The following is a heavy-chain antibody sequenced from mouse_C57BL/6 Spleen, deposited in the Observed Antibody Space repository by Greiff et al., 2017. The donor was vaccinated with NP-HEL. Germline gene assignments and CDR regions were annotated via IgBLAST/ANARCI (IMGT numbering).Heavy chain of an antibody. CDR2: IDPSDSET. CDR3: ARKDGYHGYFDV. J-gene: IGHJ1*03. Sequence: VQLQQPGAELVRPGSSVKLSCKASGYTFSSYWMHWVKQRPIQGLEWIGNIDPSDSETHYNQKFKDKATLTVDKSSSTAYMQLSSLTSEDSAVYYCARKDGYHGYFDVWGTGTTVTVSS. CDR1: GYTFSSYW. D-gene: IGHD2-3*01. V-gene: IGHV1-52*01.